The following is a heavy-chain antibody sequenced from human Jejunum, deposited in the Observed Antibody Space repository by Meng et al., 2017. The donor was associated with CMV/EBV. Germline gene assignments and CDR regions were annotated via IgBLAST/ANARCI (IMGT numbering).Heavy chain of an antibody. Sequence: AAAGFTVSTNYMSWVRQAPGKGLEWVSVIYTDGSTYYADSVKGRFTISRDNSKNTLYLQMNSLRAEDTAVYYCARGLYQPVWFDPWGQGTLVTVS. J-gene: IGHJ5*02. V-gene: IGHV3-66*02. CDR1: GFTVSTNY. D-gene: IGHD2-2*02. CDR2: IYTDGST. CDR3: ARGLYQPVWFDP.